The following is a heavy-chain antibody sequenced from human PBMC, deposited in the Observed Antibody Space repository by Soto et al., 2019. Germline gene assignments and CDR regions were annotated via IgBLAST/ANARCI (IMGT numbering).Heavy chain of an antibody. CDR3: ARHKGDYYDLHDHNYYGMDV. CDR1: GYTFTSYA. V-gene: IGHV1-3*01. D-gene: IGHD3-22*01. Sequence: ASMEVSCKASGYTFTSYAMHWVRQAPGQRLEWMGWINAGNGNTKYSQKFQGRVTITRDTSASTAYMELSSLRSEDTAVYYCARHKGDYYDLHDHNYYGMDVWGQGTTVTVSS. J-gene: IGHJ6*02. CDR2: INAGNGNT.